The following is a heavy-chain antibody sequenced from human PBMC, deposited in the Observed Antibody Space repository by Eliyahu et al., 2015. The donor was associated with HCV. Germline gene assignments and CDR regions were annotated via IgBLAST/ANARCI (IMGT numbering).Heavy chain of an antibody. Sequence: QITLKESGPPLVKPTQTLTLTCXFSGFSXSADGVGVGWIRQPPGKALEWLALIFSGEDRRYSPSLKGRLTVTKDTSKNQVVLTVTDMDPVDTATYFCAHFDSSGSYYHFDYWGQGTLVAVSS. CDR3: AHFDSSGSYYHFDY. D-gene: IGHD3-22*01. CDR2: IFSGEDR. V-gene: IGHV2-5*02. J-gene: IGHJ4*02. CDR1: GFSXSADGVG.